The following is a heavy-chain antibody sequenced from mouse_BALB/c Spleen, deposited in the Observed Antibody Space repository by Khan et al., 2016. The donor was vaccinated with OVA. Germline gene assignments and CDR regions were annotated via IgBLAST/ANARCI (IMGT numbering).Heavy chain of an antibody. V-gene: IGHV5-6-3*01. CDR2: IYSTGGST. Sequence: EVQLVESGGGLVQPGGSLKLSCAASGFTFSSYCLSWVRQTPDKRLELVATIYSTGGSTYYTDSVQGRSTLSRDTAKNTLYLQLSSLKSEDTAMDYCSRMARTINWGQGTTLTVSS. J-gene: IGHJ2*01. CDR1: GFTFSSYC. CDR3: SRMARTIN.